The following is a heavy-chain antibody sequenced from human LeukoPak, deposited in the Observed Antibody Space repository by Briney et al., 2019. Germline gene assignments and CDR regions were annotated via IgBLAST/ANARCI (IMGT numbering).Heavy chain of an antibody. V-gene: IGHV4-61*02. D-gene: IGHD2-21*02. J-gene: IGHJ4*02. CDR1: GGSISRGTYY. CDR2: IYASGSS. CDR3: ARAVVVTALQYYFDN. Sequence: SQTLSLTCTVSGGSISRGTYYWSWIRQPAGKGLEWIGRIYASGSSNYNPSLKSRVNLSVDTSKNQFSLRLTSVTAADTAAYYCARAVVVTALQYYFDNWGQGTLVTVSS.